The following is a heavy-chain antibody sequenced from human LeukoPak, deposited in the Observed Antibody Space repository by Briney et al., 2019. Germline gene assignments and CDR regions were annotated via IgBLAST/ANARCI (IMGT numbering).Heavy chain of an antibody. CDR2: INPNSGGT. J-gene: IGHJ6*03. Sequence: ASVKVSCKASGYTFTGYYMHWVRQAPGQGLEWMGWINPNSGGTNYAQKFQGRVTMTRDTSISTAYMELSRLRSDDTAVYYCARDNGDYKDDTNYYYYMDVWGKGTTVTVSS. D-gene: IGHD4-17*01. CDR1: GYTFTGYY. V-gene: IGHV1-2*02. CDR3: ARDNGDYKDDTNYYYYMDV.